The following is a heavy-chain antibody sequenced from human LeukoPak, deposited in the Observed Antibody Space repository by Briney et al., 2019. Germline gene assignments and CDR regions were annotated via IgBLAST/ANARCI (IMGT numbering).Heavy chain of an antibody. V-gene: IGHV3-30*18. Sequence: GGSLRLSCAASGFTFSSYGMHWVRQAPGKGREGVAFISYDGSNKDYEDSVKGRFTISRDNSKNTLSLQMNSLRADDAAVYYCAKGVEMATIPLFDYWGQGTLVTVPS. CDR1: GFTFSSYG. J-gene: IGHJ4*02. CDR2: ISYDGSNK. D-gene: IGHD5-24*01. CDR3: AKGVEMATIPLFDY.